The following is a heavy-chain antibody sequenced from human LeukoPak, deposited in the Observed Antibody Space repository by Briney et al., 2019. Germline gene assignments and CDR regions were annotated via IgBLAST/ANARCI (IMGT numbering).Heavy chain of an antibody. CDR3: AKDHYDYVWGSYPDY. CDR1: GFTFSSYA. V-gene: IGHV3-23*01. CDR2: ISGSGGST. D-gene: IGHD3-16*02. Sequence: PGGSLRLSCAASGFTFSSYAMSWVRQAPGKGLEWVSAISGSGGSTYYADSVKGRFTISRDNSKNTLYLQMNSLRAEDMAVYYCAKDHYDYVWGSYPDYWGQGTLVTVSS. J-gene: IGHJ4*02.